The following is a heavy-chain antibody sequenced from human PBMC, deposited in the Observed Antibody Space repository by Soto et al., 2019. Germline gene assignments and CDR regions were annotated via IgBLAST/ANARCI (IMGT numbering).Heavy chain of an antibody. D-gene: IGHD3-10*01. CDR2: VFYSGAT. J-gene: IGHJ4*02. CDR1: GGPIKTGDYY. Sequence: SETLSLTCNVSGGPIKTGDYYWNWIRQPPGKGLEWIGYVFYSGATNYSPSLKSRAAISMDTSKNQFSLSLTSVTAEDTAVYYCARAGFSYGHLLFWGQGIRVTVSS. CDR3: ARAGFSYGHLLF. V-gene: IGHV4-30-4*01.